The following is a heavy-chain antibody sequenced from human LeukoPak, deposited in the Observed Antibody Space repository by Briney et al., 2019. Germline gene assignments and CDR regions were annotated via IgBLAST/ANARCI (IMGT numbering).Heavy chain of an antibody. CDR2: IKPDGSEK. CDR1: GFTFSGYW. CDR3: ARDRIQLWSHDY. Sequence: GSLRLSCAASGFTFSGYWMSWVRQAPGKGLGWVANIKPDGSEKYYVDSVKGRFTISRDNAKNSLYLQMNGLRAEDTAVYYCARDRIQLWSHDYWGQGTLVTVSS. J-gene: IGHJ4*02. V-gene: IGHV3-7*04. D-gene: IGHD5-18*01.